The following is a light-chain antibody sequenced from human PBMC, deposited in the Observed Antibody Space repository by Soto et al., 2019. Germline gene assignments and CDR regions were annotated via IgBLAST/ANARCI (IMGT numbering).Light chain of an antibody. CDR2: DVS. CDR1: SSDVGGYNY. CDR3: SSYTSFVV. J-gene: IGLJ2*01. V-gene: IGLV2-14*01. Sequence: QSALTQPASVSGSPGQSITISCTGTSSDVGGYNYVSWYQQHPGKAPKLMLYDVSNRPSGVSNRFSGSKSGNTASLTISGLQAEDGADYYCSSYTSFVVFGGGTKLTVL.